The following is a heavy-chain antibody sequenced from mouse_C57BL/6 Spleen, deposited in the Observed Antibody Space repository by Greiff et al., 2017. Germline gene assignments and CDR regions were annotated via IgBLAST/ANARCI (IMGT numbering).Heavy chain of an antibody. CDR1: GYSITSGYD. D-gene: IGHD1-1*01. CDR3: ARDAYGSSYWYFDV. Sequence: EVKLVESGPGMVKPSQSLSLTCTVTGYSITSGYDWHWIRHFPGNKLEWMGYISYSGSTNYNPSLKSRISITHDTSKNHFFLKLNSVTTEDTATYYCARDAYGSSYWYFDVWGTGTTVTVSS. CDR2: ISYSGST. V-gene: IGHV3-1*01. J-gene: IGHJ1*03.